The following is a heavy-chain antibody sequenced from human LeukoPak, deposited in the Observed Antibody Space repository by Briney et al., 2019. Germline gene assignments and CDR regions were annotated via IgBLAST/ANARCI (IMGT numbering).Heavy chain of an antibody. V-gene: IGHV3-23*01. CDR2: IGGSGGRT. CDR3: AKVPKGGYFDY. Sequence: PGGSLRLSCAASGFTFKSYAMNWVRQAPGKGLEWVSSIGGSGGRTYYADSVKGRFSISRDNSQNTLYLQMNSLRAEDTAVYYCAKVPKGGYFDYWGQGTLVTVSS. CDR1: GFTFKSYA. J-gene: IGHJ4*02. D-gene: IGHD6-13*01.